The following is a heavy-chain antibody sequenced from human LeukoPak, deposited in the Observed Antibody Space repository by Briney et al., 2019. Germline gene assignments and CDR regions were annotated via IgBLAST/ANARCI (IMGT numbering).Heavy chain of an antibody. V-gene: IGHV3-21*01. Sequence: GGSLRLSCAASGFTFSSYSMNWVRQAPGKGLEWVSSISSSSSYIYYADSVKGRFTISRDNAKNSLYLQMNSLRAEDTAVYYCARAKEYSSALNDYWGQGTLVTVSS. J-gene: IGHJ4*02. CDR1: GFTFSSYS. D-gene: IGHD6-6*01. CDR2: ISSSSSYI. CDR3: ARAKEYSSALNDY.